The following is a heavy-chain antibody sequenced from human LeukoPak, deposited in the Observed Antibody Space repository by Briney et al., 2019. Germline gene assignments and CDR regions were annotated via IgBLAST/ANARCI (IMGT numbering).Heavy chain of an antibody. CDR3: AKDRGDYDILTGYPFDP. CDR1: GFTFSSYA. V-gene: IGHV3-23*01. Sequence: GGSLRLSCAASGFTFSSYAMSWVRQAPGKGLEWVSAISGSGGSTYYADSVKGRFTISRDNSKNTLYLQMNSLRAEDTAVYYCAKDRGDYDILTGYPFDPWGQGTLVTVSS. D-gene: IGHD3-9*01. CDR2: ISGSGGST. J-gene: IGHJ5*02.